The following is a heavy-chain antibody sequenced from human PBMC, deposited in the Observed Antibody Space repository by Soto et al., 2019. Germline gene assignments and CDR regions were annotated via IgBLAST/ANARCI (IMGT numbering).Heavy chain of an antibody. CDR1: GYTFTSYY. Sequence: GASVKVSCKASGYTFTSYYINWVRQATGQGLEWMGWMNPNSGNTGYAQKFQGRVTMTRNTSISTAYMELSSLRSEDTAVYFCARAVRDSSDYVYDVFDIWGQGTMVTVSS. CDR2: MNPNSGNT. CDR3: ARAVRDSSDYVYDVFDI. J-gene: IGHJ3*02. V-gene: IGHV1-8*01. D-gene: IGHD3-22*01.